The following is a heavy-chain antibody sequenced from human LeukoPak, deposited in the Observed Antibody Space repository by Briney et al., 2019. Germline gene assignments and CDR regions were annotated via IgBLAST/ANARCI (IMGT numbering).Heavy chain of an antibody. CDR1: GYTVTSYH. J-gene: IGHJ3*02. CDR3: AQSRYYYDSSDI. D-gene: IGHD3-22*01. Sequence: ASVTVSCKASGYTVTSYHMRWVRQAPGQGLEWMGVINPSGGSTRYAQKFQGRVTMTRDTSTSTVYMELSSLRSEDTAVYYCAQSRYYYDSSDIWGQGTMVTVSS. V-gene: IGHV1-46*01. CDR2: INPSGGST.